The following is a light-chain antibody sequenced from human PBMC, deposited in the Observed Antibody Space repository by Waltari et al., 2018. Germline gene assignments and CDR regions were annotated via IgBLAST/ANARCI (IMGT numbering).Light chain of an antibody. J-gene: IGKJ1*01. CDR1: QSVNSW. V-gene: IGKV1-5*03. Sequence: DIQMTQSPSTLSASIGDRVTITCRASQSVNSWLAWYQQKPGKAPKHLFSKAANLDSGVPSRFSGGGSGTEFTLTISSLQPDDFATYYCQQYNSYSLWTFGQGTKVEIK. CDR2: KAA. CDR3: QQYNSYSLWT.